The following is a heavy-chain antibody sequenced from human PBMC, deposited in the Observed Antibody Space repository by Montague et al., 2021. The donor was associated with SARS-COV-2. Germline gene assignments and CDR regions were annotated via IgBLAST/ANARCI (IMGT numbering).Heavy chain of an antibody. D-gene: IGHD1-20*01. Sequence: SETLSLTCTVSGGSISSSSYYWGWIRQPPGKGLEWIGSICYSGSTYYNPSLKSRVTISVDTSKNQFSLKLSSVTAADTAVYYCAIDQCYNWNYYYYYGIDVWGQGTTVTVSS. CDR3: AIDQCYNWNYYYYYGIDV. CDR1: GGSISSSSYY. CDR2: ICYSGST. J-gene: IGHJ6*02. V-gene: IGHV4-39*07.